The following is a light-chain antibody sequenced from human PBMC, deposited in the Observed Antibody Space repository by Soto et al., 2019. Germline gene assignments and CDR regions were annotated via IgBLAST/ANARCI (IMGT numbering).Light chain of an antibody. CDR2: RNN. CDR3: AAWDDSLNGVV. V-gene: IGLV1-47*01. CDR1: SSNIGSNY. J-gene: IGLJ2*01. Sequence: QSALTQPPSASGTPGERVTISSSGSSSNIGSNYVYWYQQLPGTAPKLLIYRNNQRPSGVPDRFSGSKSGTSASLAISGLRSEDEADYYCAAWDDSLNGVVFGGGTQLTV.